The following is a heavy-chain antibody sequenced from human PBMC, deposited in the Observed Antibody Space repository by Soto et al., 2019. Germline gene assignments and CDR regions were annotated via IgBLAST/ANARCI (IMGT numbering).Heavy chain of an antibody. D-gene: IGHD1-26*01. Sequence: QVQLQESGPGLVKPSGTLALTCAVSGDSIRSTNWWSWVRQSPGKGLEWIGEIHHRGSTKYNPSLKTPVIISVAKSTNQFSLMLSSVTAADTAVYYSARREPPQQRDHWGQGPLVTVSS. CDR1: GDSIRSTNW. CDR3: ARREPPQQRDH. V-gene: IGHV4-4*02. CDR2: IHHRGST. J-gene: IGHJ4*02.